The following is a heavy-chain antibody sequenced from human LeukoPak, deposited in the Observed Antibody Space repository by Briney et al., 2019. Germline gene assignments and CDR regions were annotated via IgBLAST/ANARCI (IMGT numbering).Heavy chain of an antibody. D-gene: IGHD2-2*01. J-gene: IGHJ4*02. CDR3: TRDPTSEGRRDY. Sequence: GGSLRLSCAASGFTFSSYTMSWVRQAPAKGLEWVSAISASGGNTYYADSVRGRFTISRDNSKNTLYLQMNSLRAEDTAVYYCTRDPTSEGRRDYWGQGTLVTVSS. V-gene: IGHV3-23*01. CDR1: GFTFSSYT. CDR2: ISASGGNT.